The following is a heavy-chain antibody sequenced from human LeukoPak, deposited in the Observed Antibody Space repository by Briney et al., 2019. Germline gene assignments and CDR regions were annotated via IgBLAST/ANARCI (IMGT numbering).Heavy chain of an antibody. J-gene: IGHJ4*02. D-gene: IGHD3-22*01. CDR3: ARSPPPRYYDSVSPLGGYFDY. CDR2: IYYSGST. Sequence: SETLSLTCTVSGGSISSGGYYWSWIRQHPGKGLEWIGYIYYSGSTYYNPSLKSRVTISVDTSKNQFSLKLSSVTAADTAVYYCARSPPPRYYDSVSPLGGYFDYWGQGTLVTVSS. CDR1: GGSISSGGYY. V-gene: IGHV4-31*03.